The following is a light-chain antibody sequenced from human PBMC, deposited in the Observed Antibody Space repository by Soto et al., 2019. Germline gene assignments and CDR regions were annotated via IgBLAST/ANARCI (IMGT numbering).Light chain of an antibody. CDR2: LGS. J-gene: IGKJ3*01. CDR3: MQALQTPFT. Sequence: EIVMTQSPLSLPATPGEPASISCRSSQSLLHSNGNDFLEWYLQKPGQSPQLLIYLGSNRASGVPDRFSGSGSGTDFTLKISRVEAEDVGVYYCMQALQTPFTFGHGTKVDIK. V-gene: IGKV2-28*01. CDR1: QSLLHSNGNDF.